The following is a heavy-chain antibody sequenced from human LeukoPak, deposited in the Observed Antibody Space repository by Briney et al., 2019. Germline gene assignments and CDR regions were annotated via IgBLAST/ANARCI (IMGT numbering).Heavy chain of an antibody. CDR3: ARPYTSGYRGAFDI. Sequence: SETLSLTCTVSGGSISSYYWSWIRQFPGKGLEWIGYIYYSGSTNYNPSLKSRVTISVDTSKNQFSLKLSSVTAADTAVYYCARPYTSGYRGAFDIWGQGTMVTVSS. J-gene: IGHJ3*02. V-gene: IGHV4-59*01. CDR2: IYYSGST. D-gene: IGHD6-19*01. CDR1: GGSISSYY.